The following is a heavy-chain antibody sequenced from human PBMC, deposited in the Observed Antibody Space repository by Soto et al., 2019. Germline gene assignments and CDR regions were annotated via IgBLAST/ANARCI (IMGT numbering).Heavy chain of an antibody. CDR2: VYSTGTT. V-gene: IGHV4-61*08. D-gene: IGHD6-6*01. J-gene: IGHJ6*02. CDR1: RDCRNSTEIS. Sequence: TLSLARAVSRDCRNSTEISYTVFRQTPEKPLEWIGYVYSTGTTNYSPSLKSRVDMSVDTSENQFSLKVRSVTAADAAVYFCARVSKLVAPKDGKSAYFYAMDVWGPGTTVS. CDR3: ARVSKLVAPKDGKSAYFYAMDV.